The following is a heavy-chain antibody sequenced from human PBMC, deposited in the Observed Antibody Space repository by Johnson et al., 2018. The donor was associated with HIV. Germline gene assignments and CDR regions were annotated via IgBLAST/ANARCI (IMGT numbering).Heavy chain of an antibody. D-gene: IGHD5-12*01. CDR1: GFTVSSNY. CDR2: IHYDGNNK. J-gene: IGHJ3*02. CDR3: ASVLGRGYSGYDKNDDAFDI. V-gene: IGHV3-30*02. Sequence: QVQLVESGGGLVQPGGSLRLSCAASGFTVSSNYMSWVRQAPGKGLEWVAFIHYDGNNKYYADSVKGRFTISRDNSKNTLYLQMNSLRAEDTALYYCASVLGRGYSGYDKNDDAFDIWGQGTMVTVSS.